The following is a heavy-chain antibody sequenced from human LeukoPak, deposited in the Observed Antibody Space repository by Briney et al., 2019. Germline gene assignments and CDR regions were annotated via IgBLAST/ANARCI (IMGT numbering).Heavy chain of an antibody. CDR2: IHYSGST. J-gene: IGHJ4*02. D-gene: IGHD5-12*01. CDR3: ARDATMMGNYFNY. V-gene: IGHV4-59*12. Sequence: SETLSLTCTVSGGSISSDYWSWIRQPPGKGLEWIGYIHYSGSTNYNPSLKSRVTISVDTSKNQFSLKLSSVTAADTAVYYCARDATMMGNYFNYWGQGTLVTVSS. CDR1: GGSISSDY.